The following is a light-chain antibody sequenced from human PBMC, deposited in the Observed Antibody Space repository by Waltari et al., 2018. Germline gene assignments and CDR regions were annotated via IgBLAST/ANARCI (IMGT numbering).Light chain of an antibody. CDR2: AAS. CDR3: QQSYTPWS. Sequence: DIQMTQSPSSLSASVGDRVTITCRASQSISSYLNWYQQKPGKAPKLLIYAASSLQSGVPSRFSGSGSGTDFTLTISSLQPEDVATYYCQQSYTPWSFGQGTKLEIK. CDR1: QSISSY. V-gene: IGKV1-39*01. J-gene: IGKJ2*04.